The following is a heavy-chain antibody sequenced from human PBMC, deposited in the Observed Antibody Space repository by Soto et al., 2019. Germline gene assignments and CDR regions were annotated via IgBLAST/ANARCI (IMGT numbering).Heavy chain of an antibody. CDR3: AKDQASGQGSFDS. CDR1: GFTFNIYG. J-gene: IGHJ4*02. CDR2: ISYDGSNQ. V-gene: IGHV3-30*18. Sequence: PGGSLRLSCAASGFTFNIYGMQWVRQAPDKGLEWVALISYDGSNQYYADSVKGRFTISRDNSKNTLFLQMNSLRADDTAVYYCAKDQASGQGSFDSWGQGTLVTVSS.